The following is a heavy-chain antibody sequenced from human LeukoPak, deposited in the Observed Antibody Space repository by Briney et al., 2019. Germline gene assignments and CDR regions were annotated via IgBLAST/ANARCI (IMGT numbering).Heavy chain of an antibody. CDR3: ATDSLYSSSTHYFDY. D-gene: IGHD6-13*01. Sequence: VASVKVSCKASGYTFTSYYMHWVRQAPGQGLDWLAIFNPSGGSTSYAQKFQGRVTMTRDTSTSTVYMELSSLRSEDTALSYCATDSLYSSSTHYFDYRGQGTLVTVSS. CDR2: FNPSGGST. CDR1: GYTFTSYY. V-gene: IGHV1-46*01. J-gene: IGHJ4*02.